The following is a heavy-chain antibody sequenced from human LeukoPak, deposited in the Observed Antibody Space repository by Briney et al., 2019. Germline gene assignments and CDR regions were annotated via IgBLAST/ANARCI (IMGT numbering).Heavy chain of an antibody. V-gene: IGHV4-34*01. CDR1: GGSFSGYY. J-gene: IGHJ5*02. D-gene: IGHD6-6*01. Sequence: KTSETLSLTCAVYGGSFSGYYWSWIRQPPGKGLEWIGEINHSGSTNYNPSLKSRVTISVDTSKNQFSLKLSSVTAADTAVYYCARRGRIAARRYWFDPWGQGTLVTVSS. CDR2: INHSGST. CDR3: ARRGRIAARRYWFDP.